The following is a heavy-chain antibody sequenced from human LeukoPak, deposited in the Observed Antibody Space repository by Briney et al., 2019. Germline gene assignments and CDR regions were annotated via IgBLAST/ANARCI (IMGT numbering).Heavy chain of an antibody. J-gene: IGHJ4*02. CDR2: IIPIFGTA. CDR3: ARGLRSSSWFFDY. V-gene: IGHV1-69*13. D-gene: IGHD6-13*01. Sequence: SVKVSCKASGGTFSSYAISWVRQAPGQGLEWMGGIIPIFGTANYAQKFQGRVTITADESTSTAYMELSSLRSEDTAVYYCARGLRSSSWFFDYWGQGTLVTVSS. CDR1: GGTFSSYA.